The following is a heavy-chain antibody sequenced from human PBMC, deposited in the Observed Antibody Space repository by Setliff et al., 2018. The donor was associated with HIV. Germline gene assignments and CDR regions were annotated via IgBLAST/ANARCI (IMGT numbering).Heavy chain of an antibody. CDR3: ARGDPFTDFDS. CDR2: IYTNGNT. J-gene: IGHJ4*02. CDR1: GGSISRGSYY. D-gene: IGHD3-16*01. Sequence: SSETLSLTCTVSGGSISRGSYYWSWIRQPAGKGLEWIGRIYTNGNTNYNPSLKSRGTVSADTSKNQFPLKLTSVTAADTAVYYCARGDPFTDFDSWGQGTLVTVSS. V-gene: IGHV4-61*02.